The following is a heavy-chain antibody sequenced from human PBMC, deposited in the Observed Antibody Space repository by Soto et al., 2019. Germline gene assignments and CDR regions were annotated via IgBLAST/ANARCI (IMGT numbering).Heavy chain of an antibody. CDR2: INADYGNT. CDR1: GYTFSSYA. CDR3: ARDTGDGTFDF. J-gene: IGHJ4*02. V-gene: IGHV1-3*01. Sequence: VHLVQSGAEVRKPGASVKVSCKASGYTFSSYAMHWVRQAPGQRLEWMGWINADYGNTKSSQKFQDRVTISRDTSASTAYMELTSLRSEDTAVYYCARDTGDGTFDFWGQGTLVTVSS. D-gene: IGHD7-27*01.